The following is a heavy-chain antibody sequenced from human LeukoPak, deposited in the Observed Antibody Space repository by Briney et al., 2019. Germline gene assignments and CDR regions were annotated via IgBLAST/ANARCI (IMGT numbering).Heavy chain of an antibody. V-gene: IGHV3-48*01. Sequence: PGGSLRLSCAASGFSFSNYGMNWVRQAPGKGLEWVSYISSSSSTIYYADSVKGRFTISRDNAKNSLYLQMNSLRAEDTAVYYCARSLEGYSYGPYYYYYGMDVWGQGTTVTVSS. J-gene: IGHJ6*02. CDR1: GFSFSNYG. CDR3: ARSLEGYSYGPYYYYYGMDV. CDR2: ISSSSSTI. D-gene: IGHD5-18*01.